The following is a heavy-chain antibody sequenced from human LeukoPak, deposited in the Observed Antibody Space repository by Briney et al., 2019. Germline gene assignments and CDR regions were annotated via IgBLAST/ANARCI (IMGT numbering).Heavy chain of an antibody. J-gene: IGHJ3*02. V-gene: IGHV4-59*08. CDR2: IYYSGST. Sequence: SETLSLTCTVSGGSINSYYWSWIRQPPGKGLEWIGYIYYSGSTNYNPSLKSRVTISVDASNNKFSLKLTSLAAADTAVYYWVRHLSAGRPAFDIWGQGTMVTVSS. D-gene: IGHD2-15*01. CDR3: VRHLSAGRPAFDI. CDR1: GGSINSYY.